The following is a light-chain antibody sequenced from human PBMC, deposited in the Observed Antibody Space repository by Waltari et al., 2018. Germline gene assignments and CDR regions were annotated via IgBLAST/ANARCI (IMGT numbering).Light chain of an antibody. V-gene: IGKV3-11*01. CDR1: QSVSNS. CDR2: DTS. CDR3: QQRNIWPLT. Sequence: EVVLTQSSATPSLSPGEGATLPCKASQSVSNSLAWYQQKPGQPPRLLIYDTSNRASGIPARFSASGSGTDFTLSITSLEPEDFAVYYCQQRNIWPLTFGGGTKVEIK. J-gene: IGKJ4*01.